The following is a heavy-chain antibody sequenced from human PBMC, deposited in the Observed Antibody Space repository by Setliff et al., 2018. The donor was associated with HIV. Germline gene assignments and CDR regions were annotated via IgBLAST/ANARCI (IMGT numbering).Heavy chain of an antibody. CDR3: ARGGGSNGYFFDS. CDR2: IIPLLDRT. Sequence: VASVKVSCKASGDTFSNNAINWVRQAPGHGLEWMGKIIPLLDRTHYVQKFQGRVTFSADESTTTAYMELRSLKNEDAAVYYCARGGGSNGYFFDSWGQGTLVTVSS. CDR1: GDTFSNNA. D-gene: IGHD3-22*01. V-gene: IGHV1-69*11. J-gene: IGHJ4*02.